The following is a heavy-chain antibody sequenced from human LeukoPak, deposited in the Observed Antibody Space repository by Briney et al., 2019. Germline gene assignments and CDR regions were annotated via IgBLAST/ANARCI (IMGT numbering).Heavy chain of an antibody. CDR3: VRDSYGVDY. V-gene: IGHV3-23*01. D-gene: IGHD3-10*01. CDR1: GFTFVGYA. J-gene: IGHJ4*02. CDR2: ISGSGGGT. Sequence: GGSLRLSCAASGFTFVGYAMSWVRQAPGKGLEWVSAISGSGGGTYYADSVKGRFTISRDNSKNTLYLQMNSLRAEDTAVYYCVRDSYGVDYWGQGTLVTVSS.